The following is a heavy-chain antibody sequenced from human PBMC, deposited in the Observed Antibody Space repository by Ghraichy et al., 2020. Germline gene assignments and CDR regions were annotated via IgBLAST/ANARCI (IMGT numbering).Heavy chain of an antibody. J-gene: IGHJ6*02. CDR1: GITFSCYS. D-gene: IGHD4-23*01. Sequence: GASLNICCAACGITFSCYSMNWGRLAPGKGLEWVAYITSSSRLITYADSVKGRFTISRDSARTSLDLQMKSLRDEDTAVYYCARGSKVVRYYYYDAMDVWGQGTPVTVSS. CDR2: ITSSSRLI. V-gene: IGHV3-48*02. CDR3: ARGSKVVRYYYYDAMDV.